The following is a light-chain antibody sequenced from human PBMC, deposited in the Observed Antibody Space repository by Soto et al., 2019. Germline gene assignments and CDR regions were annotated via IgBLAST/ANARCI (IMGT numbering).Light chain of an antibody. Sequence: EIVMTQSPATLSVSPGERATLSCRASQSVSSNLAWYQQKPGQAPRLLIYGASTRATGIPARFSGSGSGTNFTLTISSLQSEDFAVYYWQQYNNWPPIPFGQGTKLEIK. J-gene: IGKJ2*01. CDR3: QQYNNWPPIP. CDR1: QSVSSN. V-gene: IGKV3-15*01. CDR2: GAS.